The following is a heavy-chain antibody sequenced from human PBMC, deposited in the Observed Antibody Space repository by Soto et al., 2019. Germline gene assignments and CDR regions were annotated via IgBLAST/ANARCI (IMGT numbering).Heavy chain of an antibody. CDR2: ISAYNGNT. Sequence: QVQLVQSGAEVKKPGASVKVSCKASGYTFTSYGISWVRQAPGQGLEWMGWISAYNGNTNYAQKLQGRVTMTTDTSTNTAYMELRSLRSDDTAVYYCARDYGDYTQTVYYYGMDVWGQGTTVTVSS. J-gene: IGHJ6*02. V-gene: IGHV1-18*04. D-gene: IGHD4-17*01. CDR3: ARDYGDYTQTVYYYGMDV. CDR1: GYTFTSYG.